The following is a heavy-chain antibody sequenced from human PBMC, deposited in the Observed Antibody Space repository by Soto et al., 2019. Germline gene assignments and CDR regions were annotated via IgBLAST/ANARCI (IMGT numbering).Heavy chain of an antibody. CDR3: AKLWVQWLVFCLQPSYFDY. CDR1: GFTFSRYA. Sequence: PGGSLRLSCAASGFTFSRYAMSWVRQAPGKGLEWVSAVSGSGGSTYYADSVKGRFTISRDNSKNTLYLQMNSLRADDTAVYYCAKLWVQWLVFCLQPSYFDYRDKGTLVTISS. CDR2: VSGSGGST. J-gene: IGHJ4*02. D-gene: IGHD6-19*01. V-gene: IGHV3-23*01.